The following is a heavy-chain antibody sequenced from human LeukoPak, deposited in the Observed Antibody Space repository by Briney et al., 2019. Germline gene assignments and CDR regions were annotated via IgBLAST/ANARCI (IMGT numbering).Heavy chain of an antibody. Sequence: PGGSLRLSCAASGFTFSSYAMSWVRQAPGKGLEWVSAISGSGGSTYYADSVKGRFTISRDNSKNTLYLQMNSLRAEDTAVYYCANGVGQLSSVGYYYGMDVWGQGTTVTVSS. CDR1: GFTFSSYA. V-gene: IGHV3-23*01. D-gene: IGHD2-2*01. CDR3: ANGVGQLSSVGYYYGMDV. J-gene: IGHJ6*02. CDR2: ISGSGGST.